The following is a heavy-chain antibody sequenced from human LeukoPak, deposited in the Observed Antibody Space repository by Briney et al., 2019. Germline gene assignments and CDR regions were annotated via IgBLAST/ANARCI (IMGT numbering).Heavy chain of an antibody. V-gene: IGHV3-7*05. J-gene: IGHJ4*02. Sequence: GGSLRLSCAVSGFTFRDYRMSWVRQAPGKGLEWVANIKHDGSDKYYVDSVRGRFTISRDNSKNTLYLQMNSLRAEDTAVYYCAKDRACSGGSCYPDYWGQGTLVTVSS. CDR2: IKHDGSDK. CDR3: AKDRACSGGSCYPDY. D-gene: IGHD2-15*01. CDR1: GFTFRDYR.